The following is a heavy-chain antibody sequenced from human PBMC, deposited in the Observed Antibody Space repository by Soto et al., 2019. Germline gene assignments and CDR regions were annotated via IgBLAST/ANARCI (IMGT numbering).Heavy chain of an antibody. CDR2: ISAYNGNT. J-gene: IGHJ5*02. CDR3: ARGRSCISTSCSYHWFDP. D-gene: IGHD2-2*01. Sequence: GASVKVSCKASGYTFTSYGISWARQAPGQGLEWMGWISAYNGNTNYAQKLQGRVTMTTDTSTSTAYMELRSLRSDDTAVYYCARGRSCISTSCSYHWFDPWRQGTLVPVSS. V-gene: IGHV1-18*01. CDR1: GYTFTSYG.